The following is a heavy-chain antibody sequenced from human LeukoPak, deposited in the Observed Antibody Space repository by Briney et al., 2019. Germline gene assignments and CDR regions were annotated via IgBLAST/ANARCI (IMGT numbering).Heavy chain of an antibody. D-gene: IGHD3-16*02. J-gene: IGHJ4*02. CDR1: GGSISSYY. CDR2: VYSTGTI. CDR3: ARGVFDYVWGSYREFYFDL. V-gene: IGHV4-59*01. Sequence: SETLSLTCTVSGGSISSYYWSWIRQAPKKGLEWIGHVYSTGTINYNPSLKSRATISVDKSKNQFFLKLSSVTTADTAVYYCARGVFDYVWGSYREFYFDLWGQGTLVTVSS.